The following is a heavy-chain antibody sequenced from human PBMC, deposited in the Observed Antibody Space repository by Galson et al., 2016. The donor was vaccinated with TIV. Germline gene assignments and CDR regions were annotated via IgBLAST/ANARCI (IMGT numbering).Heavy chain of an antibody. CDR3: ARDWPPFPVATWLKSYYYYNGMDV. J-gene: IGHJ6*02. D-gene: IGHD2/OR15-2a*01. CDR2: ISGYNGKT. CDR1: GYSFTSYS. Sequence: SVKVSCKASGYSFTSYSISWVRQAPGQGLEWMGWISGYNGKTNHAQKFQGRLTMTTDTPTTTAYMELRSLRSDDTAVYYCARDWPPFPVATWLKSYYYYNGMDVWGQGTTVTVSS. V-gene: IGHV1-18*01.